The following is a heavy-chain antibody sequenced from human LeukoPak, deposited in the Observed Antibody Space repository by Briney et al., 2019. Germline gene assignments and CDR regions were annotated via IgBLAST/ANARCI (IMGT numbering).Heavy chain of an antibody. Sequence: ASVKVSCKASGGTFSSYAISWVRQAPGQGLEWMGRINPNSGDTNYAQKFQGRVTTTRDTSISTAYMELSRLRSDDTAVYYCARDYCSSTSCLFDYWGQGALVTVSS. J-gene: IGHJ4*02. CDR1: GGTFSSYA. CDR2: INPNSGDT. V-gene: IGHV1-2*06. CDR3: ARDYCSSTSCLFDY. D-gene: IGHD2-2*01.